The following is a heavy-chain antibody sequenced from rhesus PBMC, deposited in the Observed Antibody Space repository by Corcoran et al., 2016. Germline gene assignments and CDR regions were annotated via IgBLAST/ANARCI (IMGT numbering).Heavy chain of an antibody. J-gene: IGHJ2*01. V-gene: IGHV4-73*01. CDR3: ARDRSSWSRYFDL. Sequence: QVQLQQWGEGLVKPSETLSLTCAVYVGSTSGYQYWSWIRQPPGKGLEWIGYIFGNSDRNNYNPSLKHRVTISKDPSKNQFSLEVSSVTAADAAVYYCARDRSSWSRYFDLWGPGTPITISS. D-gene: IGHD6-13*01. CDR1: VGSTSGYQY. CDR2: IFGNSDRN.